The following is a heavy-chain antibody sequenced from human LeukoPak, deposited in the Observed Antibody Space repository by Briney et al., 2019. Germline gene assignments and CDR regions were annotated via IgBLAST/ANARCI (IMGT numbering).Heavy chain of an antibody. D-gene: IGHD3-10*01. J-gene: IGHJ6*04. V-gene: IGHV3-48*04. Sequence: GGSLRLSCAASGFTFNDYWMTWVRQAPGKGLEWVSYISSSGSTIYYADSVKGRFTISRDNAKNSLYLQMNSLRAEDTAVYYCARVMVVRGVINPPGDYYYGMDVWGKGTTVTVSS. CDR3: ARVMVVRGVINPPGDYYYGMDV. CDR2: ISSSGSTI. CDR1: GFTFNDYW.